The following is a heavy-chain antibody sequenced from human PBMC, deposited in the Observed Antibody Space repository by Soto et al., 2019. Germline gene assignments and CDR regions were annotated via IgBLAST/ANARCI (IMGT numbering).Heavy chain of an antibody. Sequence: GPSLKISCEASGYSLTSNWIGWVRQMHGKGLEWMGIINPADSDIKYSPSFQGQVTISADKSISTVYLQWSSLQASDTAMYYCARHLREEKGGTIHRHVSWSQGARVT. V-gene: IGHV5-51*01. CDR3: ARHLREEKGGTIHRHVS. CDR2: INPADSDI. CDR1: GYSLTSNW. D-gene: IGHD6-25*01. J-gene: IGHJ4*02.